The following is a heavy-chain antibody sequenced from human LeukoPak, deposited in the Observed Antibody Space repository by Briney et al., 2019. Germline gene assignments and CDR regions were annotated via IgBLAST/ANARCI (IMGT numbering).Heavy chain of an antibody. CDR1: GGTFSSYA. CDR3: ARAPSPVYSGMDV. Sequence: SVKVSCKASGGTFSSYAISWVRQAPGQGLEWMGGIIPIFGTANYAQKLQGRVTMTTDTSTSTAYMELRSLRSDDTAVYYCARAPSPVYSGMDVWGQGTTVTVSS. CDR2: IIPIFGTA. J-gene: IGHJ6*02. V-gene: IGHV1-69*05. D-gene: IGHD6-6*01.